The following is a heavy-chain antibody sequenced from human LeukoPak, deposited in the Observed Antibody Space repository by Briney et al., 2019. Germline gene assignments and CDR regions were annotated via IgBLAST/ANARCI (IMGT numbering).Heavy chain of an antibody. CDR2: ISGSGSRT. V-gene: IGHV3-23*01. CDR1: GFTFSDYA. J-gene: IGHJ4*02. Sequence: GGSLRLSRAASGFTFSDYAMTWVRQAPGKGLKWVSSISGSGSRTYYTESVKGRFTISRDNSKNTLYLQMNSLRADETAIYYCASRPRADIGPLDFWGQGTLVTVSS. CDR3: ASRPRADIGPLDF. D-gene: IGHD1-14*01.